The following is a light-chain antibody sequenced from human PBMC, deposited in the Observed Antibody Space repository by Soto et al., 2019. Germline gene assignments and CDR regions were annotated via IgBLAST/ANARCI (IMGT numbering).Light chain of an antibody. Sequence: EIVMTQSPATLSVSPGERATLSCRASQSVSSNLAWYQQKPGQAPRLLIYGASTRATGIPVRFSGSGSGTEFTLTISSLQSEHFALSYCQPYTNWPPGYTFGQGTKLEIK. CDR2: GAS. CDR3: QPYTNWPPGYT. CDR1: QSVSSN. V-gene: IGKV3-15*01. J-gene: IGKJ2*01.